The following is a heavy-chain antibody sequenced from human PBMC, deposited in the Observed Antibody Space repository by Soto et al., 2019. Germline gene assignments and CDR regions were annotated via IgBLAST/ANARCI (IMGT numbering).Heavy chain of an antibody. CDR3: ARHGPLSNNWNQLDY. D-gene: IGHD1-1*01. J-gene: IGHJ4*02. Sequence: QLQLQESGPGLVKPSETLSLTCTVSGGSISSSPYYWGWIRQPPGKGLEGIGNIYYNGNTFYNPSLKRRGTIPIDTSKNQFSLKLSSGTAADTAGYYCARHGPLSNNWNQLDYWGQGTLVTVSS. CDR1: GGSISSSPYY. CDR2: IYYNGNT. V-gene: IGHV4-39*01.